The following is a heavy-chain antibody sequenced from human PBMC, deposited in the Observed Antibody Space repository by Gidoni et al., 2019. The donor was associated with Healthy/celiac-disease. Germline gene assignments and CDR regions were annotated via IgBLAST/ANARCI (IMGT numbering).Heavy chain of an antibody. CDR3: AREAIAAAGTGSFDY. CDR1: GFTFSSYE. CDR2: ISSSGSTI. J-gene: IGHJ4*02. D-gene: IGHD6-13*01. Sequence: EVQLVESGGGLVQPGGSLRLSCAASGFTFSSYEMNWVRQAPGKGLEWVSYISSSGSTIYYADSVKGRFTISRDNAKNSLYLQMNSLRAEDTAVYYCAREAIAAAGTGSFDYWGQGTLVTVSS. V-gene: IGHV3-48*03.